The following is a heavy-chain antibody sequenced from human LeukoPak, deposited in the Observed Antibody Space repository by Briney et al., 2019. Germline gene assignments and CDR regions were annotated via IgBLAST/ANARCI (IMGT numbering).Heavy chain of an antibody. Sequence: GESLKISCKGSGYSFTSYWIGWVRQMPGKGMEWMGIIYPGDSDTRYSPSFQGQVTISADKSISTAYLQWSSLKASDTAMYYCARFRVVPAAKGYYFDYWGQGTLVTVSS. J-gene: IGHJ4*02. D-gene: IGHD2-2*01. CDR2: IYPGDSDT. V-gene: IGHV5-51*01. CDR3: ARFRVVPAAKGYYFDY. CDR1: GYSFTSYW.